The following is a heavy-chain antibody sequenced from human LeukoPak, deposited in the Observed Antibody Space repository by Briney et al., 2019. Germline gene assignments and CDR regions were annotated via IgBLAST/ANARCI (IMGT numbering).Heavy chain of an antibody. D-gene: IGHD4-17*01. CDR3: ARAFRDYDWFDP. V-gene: IGHV4-34*01. CDR1: GGSFSGYY. CDR2: INHSGRT. J-gene: IGHJ5*02. Sequence: SETLSLTCAVYGGSFSGYYWSCIRQPPGKGLEWIGEINHSGRTNYNPSLKSRVTTSVDTSKNQFSLKLSSVTAADTAVYYCARAFRDYDWFDPWGQGTLVTVSS.